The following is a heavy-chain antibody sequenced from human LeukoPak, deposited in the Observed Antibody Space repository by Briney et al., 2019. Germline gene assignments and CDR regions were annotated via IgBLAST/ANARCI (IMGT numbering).Heavy chain of an antibody. CDR2: IYYSGST. Sequence: SETLSLTCTVSGGSISSYYWSWIRQPPGKGLEWIGYIYYSGSTNYNPSLKSRVTISVDTSKNQFSLKLSSVTAAATAVYYCAGSEGTVDAFDIWGQGTMVTVSS. CDR1: GGSISSYY. CDR3: AGSEGTVDAFDI. J-gene: IGHJ3*02. V-gene: IGHV4-59*08. D-gene: IGHD3-10*01.